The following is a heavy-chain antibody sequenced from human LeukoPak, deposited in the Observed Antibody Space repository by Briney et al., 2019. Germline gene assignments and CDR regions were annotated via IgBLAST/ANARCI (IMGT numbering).Heavy chain of an antibody. Sequence: GGSLRLSCAASGVTFSSYAMSWVRQAPGKGLEWVSAISGSGATTYYADSVKGRFAISRDNSKNTLYLQMNSLRADDTAVYYCAKRDSSGYAVYFDYWGQGTLVTVSS. D-gene: IGHD3-22*01. CDR3: AKRDSSGYAVYFDY. CDR2: ISGSGATT. V-gene: IGHV3-23*01. CDR1: GVTFSSYA. J-gene: IGHJ4*02.